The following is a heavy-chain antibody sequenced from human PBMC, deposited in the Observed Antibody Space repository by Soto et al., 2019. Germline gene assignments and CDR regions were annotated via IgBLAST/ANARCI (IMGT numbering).Heavy chain of an antibody. Sequence: EVQLLESGGGWVQPGESLRLSCTASGFNFRTYAMTWVRQAPGKGLEWVSVISGGGGSIFYAASLKGRFTISRDNSKNTLYLQMDSLRAEDTAVYYCAKDPHSTDYYHTPHFVSWGPGTLVTVSS. V-gene: IGHV3-23*01. CDR1: GFNFRTYA. CDR2: ISGGGGSI. CDR3: AKDPHSTDYYHTPHFVS. J-gene: IGHJ4*02. D-gene: IGHD3-22*01.